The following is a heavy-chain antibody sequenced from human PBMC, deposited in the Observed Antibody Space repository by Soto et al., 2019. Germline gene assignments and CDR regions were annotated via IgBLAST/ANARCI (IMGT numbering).Heavy chain of an antibody. CDR3: ARDMGGYSSGWYGFADY. CDR2: ISYDGSNK. D-gene: IGHD6-19*01. J-gene: IGHJ4*02. V-gene: IGHV3-30-3*01. Sequence: QVQLVESGGGVVQPGRSLRLSCAASGFTFSSYAMHWVRQAPGKGLEWVAVISYDGSNKYYADSVKGRFTISRDNSKNTLYLQMNSLRAEDTAVYYCARDMGGYSSGWYGFADYWGQGTLVTVSS. CDR1: GFTFSSYA.